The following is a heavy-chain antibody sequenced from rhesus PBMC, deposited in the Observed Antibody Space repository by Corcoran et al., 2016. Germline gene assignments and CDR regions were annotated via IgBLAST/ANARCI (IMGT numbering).Heavy chain of an antibody. V-gene: IGHV4-80*01. CDR1: GASLSRNW. CDR3: ARHGEPMFDY. CDR2: INATSGST. D-gene: IGHD1-44*01. Sequence: QVQLQESGPGLVEPSETLSLTCTVSGASLSRNWWSWIRQPPGKGLGGIGGINATSGSTNYNPSLKSRLTISKDASKNQVSLRLSFVTAADTAIYYCARHGEPMFDYWGQGVLVTVSS. J-gene: IGHJ4*01.